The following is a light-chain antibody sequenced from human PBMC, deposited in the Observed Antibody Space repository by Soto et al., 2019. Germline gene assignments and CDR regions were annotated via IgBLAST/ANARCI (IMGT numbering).Light chain of an antibody. CDR2: GAS. J-gene: IGKJ1*01. CDR1: QSVSSSY. V-gene: IGKV3-20*01. CDR3: QQYGSSKCT. Sequence: EIVLTQSPGTLSLSPGERATLSCRASQSVSSSYLAWYQQKPGQAPRLLIYGASSRATGIPDWFSGSGSGTDFTLTISRLEPEDFAVYYCQQYGSSKCTFGQGTKVEIK.